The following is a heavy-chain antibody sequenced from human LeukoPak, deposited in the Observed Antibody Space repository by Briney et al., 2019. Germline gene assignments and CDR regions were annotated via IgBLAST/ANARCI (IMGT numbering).Heavy chain of an antibody. Sequence: SVKVSCKASGGTFSSYAISWVRQAPGQGLEWMGGVIPIFGTANYAQKFQGRVTITADESTSTAYMGLSSLRSEDTAVYYCARELSTQGITTFGMDVWGQGTTVTVSS. CDR2: VIPIFGTA. D-gene: IGHD3-3*01. CDR3: ARELSTQGITTFGMDV. J-gene: IGHJ6*02. V-gene: IGHV1-69*13. CDR1: GGTFSSYA.